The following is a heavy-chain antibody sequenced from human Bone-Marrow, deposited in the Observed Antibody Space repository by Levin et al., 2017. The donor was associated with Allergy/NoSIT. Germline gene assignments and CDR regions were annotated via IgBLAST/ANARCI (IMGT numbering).Heavy chain of an antibody. D-gene: IGHD5-18*01. CDR1: GFSFSNYA. V-gene: IGHV3-23*01. Sequence: ETLSLTCAASGFSFSNYAMNWVRQAPGKGLEWVAGVSASGDTTYYVDSVRGRFTISRDNSKKLLFLQMSSLRDEDTATYYCASRLTASGGLDVWGHGTTVTVSS. CDR2: VSASGDTT. CDR3: ASRLTASGGLDV. J-gene: IGHJ6*02.